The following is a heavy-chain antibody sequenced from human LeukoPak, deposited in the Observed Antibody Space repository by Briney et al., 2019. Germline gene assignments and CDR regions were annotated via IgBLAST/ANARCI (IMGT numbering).Heavy chain of an antibody. J-gene: IGHJ3*02. CDR1: GGSISSSSYY. CDR3: ARHDSSGPYNAFDI. CDR2: AYYGGNI. V-gene: IGHV4-39*01. Sequence: SETLSLTCSVSGGSISSSSYYWGWIRQPPGKGLEWIGSAYYGGNIYYDPSLRSRVTISVDTSKNQFSLKLSSVTATDTAVYYCARHDSSGPYNAFDIWGQGTMVTVSS. D-gene: IGHD3-22*01.